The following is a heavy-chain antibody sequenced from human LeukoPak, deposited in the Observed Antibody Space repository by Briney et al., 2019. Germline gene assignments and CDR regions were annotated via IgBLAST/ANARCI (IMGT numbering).Heavy chain of an antibody. J-gene: IGHJ4*02. CDR2: ISSSSGYI. Sequence: GGSLRLSCAASGFTFSSYSMNWVRQAPGKGVEWVSSISSSSGYIYYVDSVKGRFTLSRDNAKKLLYMQMNSLRAEDTAVYYCARDFKLYCSSTSCYPYWGQGTLVTVSS. CDR1: GFTFSSYS. V-gene: IGHV3-21*01. D-gene: IGHD2-2*01. CDR3: ARDFKLYCSSTSCYPY.